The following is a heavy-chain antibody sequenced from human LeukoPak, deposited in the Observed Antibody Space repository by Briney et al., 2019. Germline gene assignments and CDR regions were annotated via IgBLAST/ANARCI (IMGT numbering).Heavy chain of an antibody. D-gene: IGHD5/OR15-5a*01. CDR2: INHSGST. J-gene: IGHJ5*02. CDR3: ARHVSRRWFDP. V-gene: IGHV4-34*01. CDR1: GGSFSGYY. Sequence: SETLSLTCAVYGGSFSGYYWSWIRQPPGKGLEWIGEINHSGSTNYSPSLKSRVTISVDTSKNQFSLKLSSVTAADTAVYYCARHVSRRWFDPWGQGTLVTVSS.